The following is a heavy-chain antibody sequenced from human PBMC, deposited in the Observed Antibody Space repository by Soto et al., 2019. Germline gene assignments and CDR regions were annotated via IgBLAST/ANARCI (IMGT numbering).Heavy chain of an antibody. V-gene: IGHV3-9*01. CDR2: ISWNRGSI. CDR1: GFTFDDYA. Sequence: EVQLVESGGGLVQPGRSLRLSCAASGFTFDDYAMHWVRQAPGKGLEWVSGISWNRGSIGYADSVKGRFTISRDNAKNSLYLQMNSLRAEDTALYYCAKVLRGGSYYYGMDVWGQGTTVTVSS. D-gene: IGHD2-15*01. J-gene: IGHJ6*02. CDR3: AKVLRGGSYYYGMDV.